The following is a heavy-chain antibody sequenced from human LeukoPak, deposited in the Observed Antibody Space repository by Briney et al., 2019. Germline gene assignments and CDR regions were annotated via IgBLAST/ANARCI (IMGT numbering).Heavy chain of an antibody. V-gene: IGHV3-64*01. J-gene: IGHJ4*02. D-gene: IGHD6-13*01. Sequence: GGSLGLSCAASGFTFSSYAMHWVRQAPGKGLEYVSAISSNGGSTYYANSVKGRFTISRDNSKNTLYLQMGSLRAEDMAVYYCARADSSWYVVDLNYFDYWGQGTLVTVSS. CDR1: GFTFSSYA. CDR2: ISSNGGST. CDR3: ARADSSWYVVDLNYFDY.